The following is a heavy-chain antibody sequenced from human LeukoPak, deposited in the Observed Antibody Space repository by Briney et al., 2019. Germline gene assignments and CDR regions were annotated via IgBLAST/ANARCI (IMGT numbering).Heavy chain of an antibody. J-gene: IGHJ1*01. Sequence: ASVRVSCKASGYTFTAYYMHWVRQAPGQGLEWMGIINPSDGGTYYAENFQGRVTMTKDPSTSTVYMELSSLRSEDTAFYYCARGADDSSGFDPAEYFLHWGQGTLVTVSS. V-gene: IGHV1-46*01. CDR3: ARGADDSSGFDPAEYFLH. D-gene: IGHD3-22*01. CDR2: INPSDGGT. CDR1: GYTFTAYY.